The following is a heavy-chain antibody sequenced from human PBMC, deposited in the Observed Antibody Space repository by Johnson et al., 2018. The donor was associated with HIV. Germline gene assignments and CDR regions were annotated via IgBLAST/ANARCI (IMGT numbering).Heavy chain of an antibody. CDR2: ISSSASTI. Sequence: VQLVESGGGLVKPGGSLRLSCAASGFTFSDYYMSWIRQTPGKGLEWLSSISSSASTIYYADSVKGRFTISRDNAKNSLFLQMNSLRAEDTAVYYCARCYDSSAYYYVGAFDIWGQGTMVTVSS. CDR1: GFTFSDYY. CDR3: ARCYDSSAYYYVGAFDI. V-gene: IGHV3-11*04. J-gene: IGHJ3*02. D-gene: IGHD3-22*01.